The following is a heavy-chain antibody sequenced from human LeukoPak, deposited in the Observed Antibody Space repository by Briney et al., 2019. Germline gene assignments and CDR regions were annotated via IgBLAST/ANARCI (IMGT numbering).Heavy chain of an antibody. CDR2: ISGSGGST. D-gene: IGHD5-12*01. Sequence: GGSLRLSCAASGFTFSSYAMSWVRQAPGKGLGWVSAISGSGGSTYYADSVKGRFTISRDNSKNTLYLQMNSLRAEDTAVYYCTSVGYSDYVAAFWGQGTLVTVSS. CDR3: TSVGYSDYVAAF. J-gene: IGHJ4*02. V-gene: IGHV3-23*01. CDR1: GFTFSSYA.